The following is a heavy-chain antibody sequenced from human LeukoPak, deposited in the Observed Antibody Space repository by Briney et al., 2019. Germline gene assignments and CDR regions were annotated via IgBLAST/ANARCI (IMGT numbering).Heavy chain of an antibody. V-gene: IGHV4-30-4*08. CDR2: IYYNGSA. D-gene: IGHD3-10*01. CDR1: GGSISSGDYY. J-gene: IGHJ5*02. CDR3: ARTSLGGAWFDP. Sequence: SETLSLTCTVSGGSISSGDYYWSWIRQPPGKGLEWIGYIYYNGSAYYNPSLKSRVTISVDTSKNQFSLKLSSVTAADTAVYYCARTSLGGAWFDPWGQGTLVTVSS.